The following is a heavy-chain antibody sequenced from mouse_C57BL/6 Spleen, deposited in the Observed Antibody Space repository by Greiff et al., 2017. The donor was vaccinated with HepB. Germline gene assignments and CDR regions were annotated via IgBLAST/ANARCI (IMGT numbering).Heavy chain of an antibody. V-gene: IGHV5-17*01. J-gene: IGHJ2*01. CDR3: ARQGIYYGNYVGWYFDY. D-gene: IGHD2-1*01. CDR2: ISSGSSTI. CDR1: GFTFSDYG. Sequence: EVMLVESGGGLVKPGGSLKLSCAASGFTFSDYGMHWVRQAPEKGLEWVAYISSGSSTIYYADTVKGRFTISRDNAKNTLFLQMTSLRSEDTAMYYCARQGIYYGNYVGWYFDYWGQGTTLTVSS.